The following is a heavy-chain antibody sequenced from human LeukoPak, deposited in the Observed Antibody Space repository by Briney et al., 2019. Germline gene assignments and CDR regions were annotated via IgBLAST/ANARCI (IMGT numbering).Heavy chain of an antibody. CDR2: IYYSGTT. D-gene: IGHD2-21*02. J-gene: IGHJ3*02. Sequence: SETLSLTCTVSAGSISSYYWRWIRQRPGNGLELNAYIYYSGTTNYNPSLKRRATIPVDTSKNQFFLKLSSVTDADTAVYYCARHIVVVTANAFDIWGQGTMVTVSS. CDR1: AGSISSYY. V-gene: IGHV4-59*08. CDR3: ARHIVVVTANAFDI.